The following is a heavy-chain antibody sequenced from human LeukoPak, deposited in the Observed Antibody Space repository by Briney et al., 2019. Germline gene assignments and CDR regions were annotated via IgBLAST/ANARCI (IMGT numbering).Heavy chain of an antibody. CDR1: EFPFNSYW. CDR3: ARALYFNSWFDP. V-gene: IGHV3-74*03. J-gene: IGHJ5*02. D-gene: IGHD2/OR15-2a*01. CDR2: VKPDGSSA. Sequence: GGSLRLSCVGSEFPFNSYWMHWVRQAPEKGLVWVSRVKPDGSSATYADSVKGRFTISRDNAKNTLYPQMSSLRVEDTAVYYCARALYFNSWFDPWGQGTLVTVSS.